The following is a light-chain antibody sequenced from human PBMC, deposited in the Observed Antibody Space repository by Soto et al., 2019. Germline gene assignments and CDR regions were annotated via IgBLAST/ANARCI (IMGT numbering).Light chain of an antibody. J-gene: IGLJ1*01. CDR3: SSYTSSRIYI. V-gene: IGLV2-14*01. CDR2: EVN. CDR1: SSDIGAYNY. Sequence: QSALTQPASVSGSPGQLITISCTGTSSDIGAYNYVSWYQHHPGKAPKLIIYEVNNRPSGVSNRFSGSKSGNTASLTISGLQAEDEADYYCSSYTSSRIYIFGTGTKVTVL.